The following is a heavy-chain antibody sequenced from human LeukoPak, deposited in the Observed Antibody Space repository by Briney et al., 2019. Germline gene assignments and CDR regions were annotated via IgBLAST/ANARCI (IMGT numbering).Heavy chain of an antibody. D-gene: IGHD6-13*01. CDR1: GFTFSSYG. V-gene: IGHV3-33*06. Sequence: PGGSLRLSCAASGFTFSSYGMHWVRQAPGKGLEGVAAIWYDGSNKYYADSVKGRFTISRDNSKNTLYLQMNSLRVEDTALYYCAKAFSNSWQFGPWGQGTLVTVSS. CDR3: AKAFSNSWQFGP. J-gene: IGHJ5*02. CDR2: IWYDGSNK.